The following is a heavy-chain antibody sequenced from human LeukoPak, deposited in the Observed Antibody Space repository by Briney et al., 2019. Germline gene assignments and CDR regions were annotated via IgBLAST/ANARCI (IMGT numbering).Heavy chain of an antibody. Sequence: LPGGSLRLSCAASGFTFSSYAMHWVRQAPGKGLEWVSGISWNSGSIGYADSVKGRFTISRDNAKNSLYLQMNSLRAEDTALYYCAKDIAAAAGLVLVGFDYWGQGTLVTVSS. CDR3: AKDIAAAAGLVLVGFDY. CDR1: GFTFSSYA. CDR2: ISWNSGSI. J-gene: IGHJ4*02. V-gene: IGHV3-9*01. D-gene: IGHD6-13*01.